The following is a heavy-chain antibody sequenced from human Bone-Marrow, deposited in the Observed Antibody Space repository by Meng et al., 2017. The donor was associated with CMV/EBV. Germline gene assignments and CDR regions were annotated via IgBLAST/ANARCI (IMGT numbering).Heavy chain of an antibody. V-gene: IGHV1-2*02. Sequence: ASVKVSCKASGYTFTGYYMHWVRQAPGQGLEWMGWINPNSGGTNYAQKFQGRVTMTRDTSTSTVYMELSSLRSEDTAVYYCARAYDFWSGRRVIFDYWGQGTLVTVSS. CDR2: INPNSGGT. J-gene: IGHJ4*02. D-gene: IGHD3-3*01. CDR3: ARAYDFWSGRRVIFDY. CDR1: GYTFTGYY.